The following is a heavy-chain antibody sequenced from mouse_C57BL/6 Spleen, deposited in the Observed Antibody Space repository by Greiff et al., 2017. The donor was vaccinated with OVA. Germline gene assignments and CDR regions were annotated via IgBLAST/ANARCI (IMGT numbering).Heavy chain of an antibody. J-gene: IGHJ2*01. CDR2: ISYDGSN. V-gene: IGHV3-6*01. Sequence: EVKLQESGPGLVKPSQSLSLTCSVTGYSITSGYYWNWIRQFPGNKLEWMGYISYDGSNNYNPSLKNRISITRDTSKNQFFLKLNSVTTEDTATYYCARDYYSNYGYWGQGTTLTVSS. CDR3: ARDYYSNYGY. D-gene: IGHD2-5*01. CDR1: GYSITSGYY.